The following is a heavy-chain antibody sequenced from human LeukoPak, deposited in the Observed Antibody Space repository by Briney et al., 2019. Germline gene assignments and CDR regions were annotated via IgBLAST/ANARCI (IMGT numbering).Heavy chain of an antibody. D-gene: IGHD5-12*01. CDR1: GFTFSNAW. Sequence: AGGSLRLSCAASGFTFSNAWMSWVRQAPGKGLEWVGRIKSKTDGGTTDYAAPVKGRFTISRDDSKTTLYLQMNSLKSEDAGVYYCSAGSVATKAYFDYWGQGSLVTVSS. CDR3: SAGSVATKAYFDY. V-gene: IGHV3-15*01. J-gene: IGHJ4*02. CDR2: IKSKTDGGTT.